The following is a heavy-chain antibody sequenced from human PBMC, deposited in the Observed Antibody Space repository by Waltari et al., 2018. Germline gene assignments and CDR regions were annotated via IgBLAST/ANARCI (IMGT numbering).Heavy chain of an antibody. CDR1: GGSISSHY. D-gene: IGHD2-15*01. Sequence: QVQLQESGPGLVKPSETLSLTCTISGGSISSHYWSWIRQPPGKGLEWIGYIYYSGSTNDNPPLKSRVAISMDPSKKQFSLKVNSVTAADTAVYYWARLCSGGACRNWFDPWGPGTLVTVSS. CDR2: IYYSGST. J-gene: IGHJ5*02. V-gene: IGHV4-59*11. CDR3: ARLCSGGACRNWFDP.